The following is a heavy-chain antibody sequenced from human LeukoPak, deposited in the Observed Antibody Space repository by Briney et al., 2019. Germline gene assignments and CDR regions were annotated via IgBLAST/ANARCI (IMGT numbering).Heavy chain of an antibody. Sequence: GASVKVSCKASGYTFTGYYMHWVRQAPGQGLEWMGWINPNSGGTNYAQKFQGRVTMTRDMSTSTVYMELSSLRSEDTAVYYCARGGRAPRHYSGSYPGSIYYMDVWGKGTTVTVSS. V-gene: IGHV1-2*02. D-gene: IGHD1-26*01. CDR2: INPNSGGT. CDR3: ARGGRAPRHYSGSYPGSIYYMDV. CDR1: GYTFTGYY. J-gene: IGHJ6*03.